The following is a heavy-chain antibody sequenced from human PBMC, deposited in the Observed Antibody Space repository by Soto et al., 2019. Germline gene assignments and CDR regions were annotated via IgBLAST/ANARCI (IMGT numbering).Heavy chain of an antibody. CDR3: ARDNSGSYYRPRDAFDI. CDR2: ISSSGSTI. J-gene: IGHJ3*02. CDR1: GFTSSDYY. V-gene: IGHV3-11*01. Sequence: GGSLRLSCAASGFTSSDYYMSWIRQAPGKGLEWVSYISSSGSTIYYADSVKGRFTISRDNAKNSLYLQMNSLRAEDTAVYYCARDNSGSYYRPRDAFDIWGQGTMVTVSS. D-gene: IGHD1-26*01.